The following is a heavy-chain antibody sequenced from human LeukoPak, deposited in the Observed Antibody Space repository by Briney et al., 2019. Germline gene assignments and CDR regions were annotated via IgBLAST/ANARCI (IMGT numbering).Heavy chain of an antibody. CDR2: INPNSGGT. CDR1: GYTFTGYY. Sequence: ASVKVSCKASGYTFTGYYMHWVRQAPGQGLEWMGWINPNSGGTNYARKFQGRVTMTRDTSISTAYMELSRLRSDDTAVYYCARDKVRGELEGDIWGQGTMVTVSS. D-gene: IGHD1-1*01. CDR3: ARDKVRGELEGDI. J-gene: IGHJ3*02. V-gene: IGHV1-2*02.